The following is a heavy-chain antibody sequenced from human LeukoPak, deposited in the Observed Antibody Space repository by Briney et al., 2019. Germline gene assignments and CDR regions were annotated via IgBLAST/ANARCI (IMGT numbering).Heavy chain of an antibody. J-gene: IGHJ1*01. CDR2: IHPNSGGT. CDR3: ARLAAVPG. Sequence: ASVKISCKASGYTFTDYYLHWVRQAPGQGLEWMGWIHPNSGGTNYAQKFQGRVAMTRDTSISTAYMELSSLRSDDTAVYYCARLAAVPGWGQGTLVTVSS. CDR1: GYTFTDYY. V-gene: IGHV1-2*02. D-gene: IGHD6-19*01.